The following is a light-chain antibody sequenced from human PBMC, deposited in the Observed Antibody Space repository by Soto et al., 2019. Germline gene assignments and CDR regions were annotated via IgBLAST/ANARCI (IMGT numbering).Light chain of an antibody. V-gene: IGKV1-5*01. J-gene: IGKJ1*01. Sequence: DIQMTQSPSTQSASVGDRLTITCRASQSISSWLAWYQQKPGKAPKLLIYDASSLESGVPSRFSGSGSGTEFTLTISSLQPDDFATYYCQQYNSYSPTFGQGTKVDIK. CDR3: QQYNSYSPT. CDR1: QSISSW. CDR2: DAS.